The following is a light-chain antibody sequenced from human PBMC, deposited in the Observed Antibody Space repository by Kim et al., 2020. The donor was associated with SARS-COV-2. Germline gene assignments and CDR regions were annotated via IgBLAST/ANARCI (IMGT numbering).Light chain of an antibody. CDR3: QQYDNLPLLT. CDR2: DAS. V-gene: IGKV1-33*01. J-gene: IGKJ4*01. CDR1: QDISNY. Sequence: DIQMTQSPSSLSASVGDRVTITCQASQDISNYLNWYQQKPGKAPKLLIYDASNLETGVPSRFSGSGSGTDFTFTISSLQPEDIATYYCQQYDNLPLLTFGGGTKLEIK.